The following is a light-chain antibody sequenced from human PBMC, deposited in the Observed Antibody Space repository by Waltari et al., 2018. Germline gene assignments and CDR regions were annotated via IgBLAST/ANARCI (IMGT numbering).Light chain of an antibody. CDR2: AAS. CDR3: QQHSTYPLT. J-gene: IGKJ4*01. CDR1: QGISSS. V-gene: IGKV1-9*01. Sequence: DIQLTQSPSFLSVSVGDRVTITCRASQGISSSLAWYQQKPGKAPKLLVYAASSLQSGVPARVSGSGSGTEFTLTISSLQPEDFASYYCQQHSTYPLTIGGGTKVEIK.